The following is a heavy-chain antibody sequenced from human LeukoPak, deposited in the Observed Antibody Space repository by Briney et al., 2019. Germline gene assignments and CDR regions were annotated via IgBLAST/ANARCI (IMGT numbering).Heavy chain of an antibody. CDR1: GFTFSNYW. Sequence: PGGSLRLSCAASGFTFSNYWMSWVRQTPGKGLEWVANIKQDGSEEYYVGSVKGRFIISRDNAKNSLYLQMNSLRVEDTAVYYCARAKASAMFSSDYWGQGTLATVSS. CDR2: IKQDGSEE. CDR3: ARAKASAMFSSDY. V-gene: IGHV3-7*03. D-gene: IGHD5-18*01. J-gene: IGHJ4*02.